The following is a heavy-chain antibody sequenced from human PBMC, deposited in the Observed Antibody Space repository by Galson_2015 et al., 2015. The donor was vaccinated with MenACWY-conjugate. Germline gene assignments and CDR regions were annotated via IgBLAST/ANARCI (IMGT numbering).Heavy chain of an antibody. Sequence: VRQAPGKGLVWVSRINPGGSSTTYAGSVKARFTISRDNAKNTLYLQMNSLRPEDTAVFYCAKSRGASFYFDSWGQGTLVTVSS. J-gene: IGHJ4*02. CDR2: INPGGSST. V-gene: IGHV3-74*01. CDR3: AKSRGASFYFDS. D-gene: IGHD1-26*01.